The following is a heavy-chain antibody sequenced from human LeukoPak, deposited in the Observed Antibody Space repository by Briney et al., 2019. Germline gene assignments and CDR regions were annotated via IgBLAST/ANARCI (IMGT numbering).Heavy chain of an antibody. D-gene: IGHD5-12*01. CDR3: ARDEGGVAPDY. Sequence: GGSPRLSCVASGFTFSRHWMSWVRQAPGKGLEWVANIKQDGSEKYYVDSVKGRFTISRDNAKNSLYLQMNSLRAEDTAVYYCARDEGGVAPDYWGQGTLVTVSS. CDR2: IKQDGSEK. J-gene: IGHJ4*02. V-gene: IGHV3-7*03. CDR1: GFTFSRHW.